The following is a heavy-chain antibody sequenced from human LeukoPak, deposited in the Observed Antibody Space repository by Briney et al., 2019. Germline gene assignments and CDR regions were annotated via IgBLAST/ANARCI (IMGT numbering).Heavy chain of an antibody. CDR2: IKYDGSAK. CDR3: AVKTNLGC. V-gene: IGHV3-7*01. J-gene: IGHJ4*02. CDR1: GFIFNNYW. D-gene: IGHD1/OR15-1a*01. Sequence: GGSLRLSCAASGFIFNNYWMTWVRQAPGRGLELVAIIKYDGSAKFYVDSVKGRFTISRDNAKSLYLQMNSLTVEDTAVYYCAVKTNLGCWGQGTLVTVSS.